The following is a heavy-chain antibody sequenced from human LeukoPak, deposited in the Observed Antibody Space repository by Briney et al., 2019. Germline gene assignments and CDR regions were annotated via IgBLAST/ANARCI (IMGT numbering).Heavy chain of an antibody. D-gene: IGHD1-26*01. CDR1: GFTFRTYW. V-gene: IGHV3-7*01. J-gene: IGHJ4*02. CDR2: TKQDGSEK. CDR3: ARGRLGANDY. Sequence: PGGSLRLSCAASGFTFRTYWMSWVRQAPGKGLEWVANTKQDGSEKYYVDSVKGRFTISRDNAKNSLYLQMNSLRVEDTAVYYCARGRLGANDYWGQGTLVTVSS.